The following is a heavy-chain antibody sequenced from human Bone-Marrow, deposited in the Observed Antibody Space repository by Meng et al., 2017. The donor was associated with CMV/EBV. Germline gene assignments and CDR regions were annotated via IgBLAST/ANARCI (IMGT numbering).Heavy chain of an antibody. CDR2: IYYSGST. D-gene: IGHD2-2*01. CDR3: ARDRLYCSSTSCPKINYYYGMDV. V-gene: IGHV4-61*01. Sequence: SETLSLTCTVSGGSVSSGSYYWSWLRQPPGKGLEWIGYIYYSGSTNYNPSLKSRVTISVDTSKNQLSLKLSSVTAADTAVYYCARDRLYCSSTSCPKINYYYGMDVWGQGTTVTVSS. CDR1: GGSVSSGSYY. J-gene: IGHJ6*02.